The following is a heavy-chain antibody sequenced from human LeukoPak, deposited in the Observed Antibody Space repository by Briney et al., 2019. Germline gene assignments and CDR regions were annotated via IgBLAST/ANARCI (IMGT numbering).Heavy chain of an antibody. D-gene: IGHD6-19*01. CDR3: AKEESTSSGSLDY. J-gene: IGHJ4*02. Sequence: GGPLRLSCAASGFTFSSYAMSWARQAPGKGLEWVSAISGSGGSAYYADSVKGRFTISRDNSKNTLYLQMNSLRAEDTAVYYCAKEESTSSGSLDYWGQGTLVTVSS. CDR2: ISGSGGSA. CDR1: GFTFSSYA. V-gene: IGHV3-23*01.